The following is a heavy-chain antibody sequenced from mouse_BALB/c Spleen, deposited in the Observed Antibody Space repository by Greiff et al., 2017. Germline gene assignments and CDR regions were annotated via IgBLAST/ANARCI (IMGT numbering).Heavy chain of an antibody. V-gene: IGHV1-9*01. D-gene: IGHD2-4*01. Sequence: VQLQQSGAELMKPGASVKISCKATGYTFSSYWIEWVKQRPGHGLEWIGEILPGSGSTNYNEKFKGKATFTADTSSNTAYMQLSSLTSEDSAVYYCARGMITTGYYAMDYWGQGTSVTVSS. J-gene: IGHJ4*01. CDR3: ARGMITTGYYAMDY. CDR2: ILPGSGST. CDR1: GYTFSSYW.